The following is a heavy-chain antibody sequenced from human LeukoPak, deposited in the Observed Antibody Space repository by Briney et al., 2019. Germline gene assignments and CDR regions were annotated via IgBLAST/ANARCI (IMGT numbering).Heavy chain of an antibody. V-gene: IGHV3-48*03. Sequence: GGSLRLSCAASGFTFSSYEMNWVRQAPGKGLEWVSYISSSGSTIYYADSVKGRFTISRDNAKNSLYLQMNSLRAEDTAVYYCAISYCGGDCYSYLRVDAFDIWGQGTMVTVSS. CDR3: AISYCGGDCYSYLRVDAFDI. CDR2: ISSSGSTI. J-gene: IGHJ3*02. D-gene: IGHD2-21*02. CDR1: GFTFSSYE.